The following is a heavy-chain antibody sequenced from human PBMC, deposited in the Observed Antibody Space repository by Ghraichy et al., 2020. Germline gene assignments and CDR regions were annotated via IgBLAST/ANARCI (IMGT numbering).Heavy chain of an antibody. CDR3: ARGGLHSSFDY. CDR2: ISGDGSST. V-gene: IGHV3-74*01. J-gene: IGHJ4*02. Sequence: GESLNISCAASGFTFTTYWMHWVRQAPGKGLVWVSRISGDGSSTAYADSVKGRFTTSRDNAKNTLYLQMTSLRADDTAVYYCARGGLHSSFDYWGQGALVTVSS. D-gene: IGHD4-11*01. CDR1: GFTFTTYW.